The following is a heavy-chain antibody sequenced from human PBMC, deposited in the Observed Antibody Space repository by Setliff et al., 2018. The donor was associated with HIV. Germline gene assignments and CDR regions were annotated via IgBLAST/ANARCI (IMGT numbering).Heavy chain of an antibody. V-gene: IGHV1-2*06. D-gene: IGHD2-2*01. J-gene: IGHJ4*02. CDR2: ISPNSGGT. Sequence: ASVKVSCKTSGYTFPDYYLHWVRQAPGQGLEWMGRISPNSGGTNYAQRFQGRVTMTRDTSINTVYMELSSLRSDDTAVYYCARDHPYFCSSTSCSFLDYWGQGTLVT. CDR3: ARDHPYFCSSTSCSFLDY. CDR1: GYTFPDYY.